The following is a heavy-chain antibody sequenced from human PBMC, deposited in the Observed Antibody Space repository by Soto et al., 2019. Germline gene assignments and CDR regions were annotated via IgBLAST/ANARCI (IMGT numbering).Heavy chain of an antibody. V-gene: IGHV1-3*01. CDR3: ATQSPDYATRAVDY. J-gene: IGHJ4*02. CDR1: GYRFTKYD. CDR2: VNAGNENT. D-gene: IGHD4-17*01. Sequence: VQLAQSGAEVKKPGASVKASCQASGYRFTKYDIHWVRQAPGKRLERMGWVNAGNENTKSSQKLQGRVSITWDTAASTVYMELSSLKSADTAVYFCATQSPDYATRAVDYLGQGTLGTVSA.